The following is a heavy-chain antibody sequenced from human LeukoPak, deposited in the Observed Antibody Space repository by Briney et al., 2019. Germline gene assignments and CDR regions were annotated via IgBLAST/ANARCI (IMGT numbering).Heavy chain of an antibody. CDR1: GFTFDDYG. CDR2: INGNGATT. CDR3: ARAIYVWGSFRPWDY. V-gene: IGHV3-20*04. Sequence: GGSLRLSCAASGFTFDDYGMSWVRQAPGKGLEWVSGINGNGATTGYVDSVKGRFTISRDNAKNSLYLQMNSLRAEDTALYYCARAIYVWGSFRPWDYWGQGTLVTVSS. D-gene: IGHD3-16*02. J-gene: IGHJ4*02.